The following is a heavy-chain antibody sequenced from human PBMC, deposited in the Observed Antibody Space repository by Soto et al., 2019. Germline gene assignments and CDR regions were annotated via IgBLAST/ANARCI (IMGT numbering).Heavy chain of an antibody. CDR3: ACASSSQRLNRVLLWVGELSFNY. V-gene: IGHV1-69*01. CDR1: GGTFSSYA. J-gene: IGHJ4*02. D-gene: IGHD3-10*01. CDR2: IIPIFGTA. Sequence: QVQLVQSGAEVKKPGSSVKVSCKASGGTFSSYAISWVRQAPGQGLEWMGGIIPIFGTANYAQKFQGRVTITAAESTSTDFMELSSLSSEGTAVYYCACASSSQRLNRVLLWVGELSFNYWGQGTLVTVSA.